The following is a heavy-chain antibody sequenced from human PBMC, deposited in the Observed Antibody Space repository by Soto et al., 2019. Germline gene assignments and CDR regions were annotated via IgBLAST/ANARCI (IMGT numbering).Heavy chain of an antibody. CDR2: ISGSGGST. D-gene: IGHD5-12*01. V-gene: IGHV3-23*01. J-gene: IGHJ4*02. CDR1: GFTFSSYA. Sequence: GSLRLCCAASGFTFSSYAISLVRQAPGKGLEWVSAISGSGGSTYYADSVKGRFTISRDNSKNTLYLQMNSLRAEDTAVYYCAKLGGYDGMDYWGQGTLVTVSS. CDR3: AKLGGYDGMDY.